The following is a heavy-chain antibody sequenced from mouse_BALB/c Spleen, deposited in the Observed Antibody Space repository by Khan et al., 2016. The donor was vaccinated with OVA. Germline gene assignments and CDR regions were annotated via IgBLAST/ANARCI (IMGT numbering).Heavy chain of an antibody. V-gene: IGHV9-3-1*01. CDR3: SRPPYFSYVMVY. Sequence: QIQLVQSGPELRKPGETVKISCKASGYTFTNFGMNWVKQAPGKGLKWMGWINTYTGEPTYADDFKGRFAFSLETSATTAYLQINNLTNEDTGTYFCSRPPYFSYVMVYWGKGTSVTVSS. D-gene: IGHD2-10*01. CDR1: GYTFTNFG. CDR2: INTYTGEP. J-gene: IGHJ4*01.